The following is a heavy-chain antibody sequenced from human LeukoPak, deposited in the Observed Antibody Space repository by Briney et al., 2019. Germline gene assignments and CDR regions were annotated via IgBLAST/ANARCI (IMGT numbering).Heavy chain of an antibody. D-gene: IGHD3-16*01. Sequence: GRSLRLSCAASGFTFSSYAMHWVRQAPGKGLEWVAVISDDGSNQYYADSEKGRFTISRDNSKNTHYLQMSSLRAEDTAVYYCARESVHWGLPGLWGQGTLVTVSS. CDR1: GFTFSSYA. V-gene: IGHV3-30-3*01. CDR2: ISDDGSNQ. CDR3: ARESVHWGLPGL. J-gene: IGHJ4*02.